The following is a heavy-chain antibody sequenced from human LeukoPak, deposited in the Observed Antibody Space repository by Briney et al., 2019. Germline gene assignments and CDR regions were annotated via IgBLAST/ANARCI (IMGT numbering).Heavy chain of an antibody. J-gene: IGHJ3*02. CDR2: IIPIFGTA. D-gene: IGHD3-9*01. Sequence: ASVKVSCKASGGTFSSYAISWVRQAPGQGLEWMGGIIPIFGTANYAQKFQGRVTITADESTSTAYMELSSLRSEDTAVYYCARGGNYDILPDAFDIWGQGTMVTVSP. V-gene: IGHV1-69*13. CDR3: ARGGNYDILPDAFDI. CDR1: GGTFSSYA.